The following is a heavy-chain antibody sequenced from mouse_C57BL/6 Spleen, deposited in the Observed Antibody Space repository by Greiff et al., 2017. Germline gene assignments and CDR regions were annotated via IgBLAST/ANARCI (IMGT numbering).Heavy chain of an antibody. Sequence: VKLMESGPGLVAPSQSLSITCTVSGFSLTSYAISWVRQPPGKGLEWLGVIWTGGGTSYNSALKSRLSISKDNSKSQVFLKMNSLQTDDTARYYCARFYYSNYYYAMDYWGQGTSVTVSS. CDR1: GFSLTSYA. CDR3: ARFYYSNYYYAMDY. CDR2: IWTGGGT. D-gene: IGHD2-5*01. V-gene: IGHV2-9-1*01. J-gene: IGHJ4*01.